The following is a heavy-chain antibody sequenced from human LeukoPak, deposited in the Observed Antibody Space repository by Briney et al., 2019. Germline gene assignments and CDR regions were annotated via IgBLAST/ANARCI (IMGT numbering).Heavy chain of an antibody. D-gene: IGHD3-16*01. CDR3: ATNIAAVRGRDY. J-gene: IGHJ4*02. CDR2: FDPEDGET. Sequence: GASVKVSCKVSGYTLTELSMHWVRQAPGKGLEWMGGFDPEDGETIYAQKFQGRVTMTEDTSTDTAYMELSSLRSEDTAVYYCATNIAAVRGRDYWGQGTVVTVSS. V-gene: IGHV1-24*01. CDR1: GYTLTELS.